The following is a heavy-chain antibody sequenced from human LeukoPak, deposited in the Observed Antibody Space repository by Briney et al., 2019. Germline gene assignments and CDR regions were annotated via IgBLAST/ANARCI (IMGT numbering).Heavy chain of an antibody. J-gene: IGHJ4*02. CDR1: GASLSDYY. CDR3: AREDGYNYNY. CDR2: VAHKGPT. V-gene: IGHV4-34*01. Sequence: SETLSLTCAVYGASLSDYYWSWMRQSPGKGLQWIGEVAHKGPTVYSPTLNRKYNPSFKSRVTMSVDPSKNQFSLKLSSVTAADTAVYYCAREDGYNYNYWGQGTLVTVSS. D-gene: IGHD5-24*01.